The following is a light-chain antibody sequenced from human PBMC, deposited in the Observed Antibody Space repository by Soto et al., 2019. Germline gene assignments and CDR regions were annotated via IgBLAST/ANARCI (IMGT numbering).Light chain of an antibody. V-gene: IGKV3-20*01. CDR2: GAS. Sequence: EIVLTQSPGTLSLSPGERATLSCRASQSVSGSYLAWYHQKPGQAPRLLIYGASSRATGIQDRFSGSGSGTDFTLTISRLEPEDFAVYYCQQYGSSPGTFGQGTKVE. J-gene: IGKJ1*01. CDR3: QQYGSSPGT. CDR1: QSVSGSY.